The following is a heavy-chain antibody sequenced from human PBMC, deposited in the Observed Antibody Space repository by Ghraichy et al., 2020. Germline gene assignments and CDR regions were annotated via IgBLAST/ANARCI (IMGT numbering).Heavy chain of an antibody. D-gene: IGHD3-9*01. CDR3: ARAGILTGYSPSAFDI. V-gene: IGHV3-48*02. Sequence: GSLRLSCAASGFNFSSYNINWVRQAPGKGLEWISYISSSSSTIYYTDSVKGRFTISRDNAKSSLYLQMNSLRDEDTAVYYCARAGILTGYSPSAFDIWGQGTVVTVS. J-gene: IGHJ3*02. CDR1: GFNFSSYN. CDR2: ISSSSSTI.